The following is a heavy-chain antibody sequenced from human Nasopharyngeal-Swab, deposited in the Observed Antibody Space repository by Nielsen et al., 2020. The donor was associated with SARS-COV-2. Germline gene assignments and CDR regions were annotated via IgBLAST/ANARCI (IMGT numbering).Heavy chain of an antibody. CDR2: ITATGGST. CDR1: GFTFSNYA. V-gene: IGHV3-23*01. D-gene: IGHD2/OR15-2a*01. Sequence: GGSLRLSCAASGFTFSNYAMGWVRQAPGKGLDWVSGITATGGSTYYADSVKGRFTISRDKSKNTLYLQMNSLRAEDTAVYYCAKDAEYYYNGMDVWGQGTTVTVSS. J-gene: IGHJ6*02. CDR3: AKDAEYYYNGMDV.